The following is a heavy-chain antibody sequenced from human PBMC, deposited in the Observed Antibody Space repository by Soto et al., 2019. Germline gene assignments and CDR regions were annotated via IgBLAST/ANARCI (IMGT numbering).Heavy chain of an antibody. CDR2: INHSGST. J-gene: IGHJ3*02. CDR3: ARGFYNSSGYYYVLSAFDI. D-gene: IGHD3-22*01. CDR1: GLSFSGYY. V-gene: IGHV4-34*01. Sequence: SETLSLTCAVYGLSFSGYYWSWIRQPPGKGLEWIGEINHSGSTNYNPSLKSRVTISVDTSKNQFSLKLSSVTAADTAVYYCARGFYNSSGYYYVLSAFDIWGQGTMVTVSS.